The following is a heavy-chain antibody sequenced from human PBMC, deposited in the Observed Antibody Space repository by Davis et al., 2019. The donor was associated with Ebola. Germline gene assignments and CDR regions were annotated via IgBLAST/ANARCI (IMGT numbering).Heavy chain of an antibody. CDR3: ARGVYGMDV. Sequence: PGGSLRLSCAASGFSVSSNYMSWVRQAPGKGLEWVSVIYSGGSTYYADSVKGRFIISRHNSKNILYLQMNSLRAEDTAVYYCARGVYGMDVWGQGTTVTVSS. J-gene: IGHJ6*02. CDR2: IYSGGST. V-gene: IGHV3-53*04. CDR1: GFSVSSNY.